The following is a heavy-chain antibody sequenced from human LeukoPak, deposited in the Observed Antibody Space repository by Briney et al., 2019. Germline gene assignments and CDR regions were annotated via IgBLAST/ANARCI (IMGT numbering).Heavy chain of an antibody. V-gene: IGHV3-33*01. CDR2: IWYDGSNK. CDR3: AREPYRRAPNYYYYGMDV. Sequence: PGGSLRLSCAASGFTFSSYGMHWVRQAPGKGLEWVAVIWYDGSNKYYADSVRGRLTISRDNSKNALYLQMNSLRAEDTAVYYCAREPYRRAPNYYYYGMDVWGQGTTVTVSS. D-gene: IGHD1-14*01. CDR1: GFTFSSYG. J-gene: IGHJ6*02.